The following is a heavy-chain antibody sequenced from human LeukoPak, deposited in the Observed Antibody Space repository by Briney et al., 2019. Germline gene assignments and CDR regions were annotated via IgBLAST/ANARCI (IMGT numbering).Heavy chain of an antibody. CDR2: ISAYNGNT. V-gene: IGHV1-18*01. D-gene: IGHD6-19*01. CDR1: GYTFTSYG. Sequence: EASVKVSCKASGYTFTSYGISWVRQAPGQGLEWMGWISAYNGNTNYAQKLQGRVTMTTDTSTSTAYMELRSLRSDDTAVYYCAREEQWLASYAFDIWGQGQWSPSLQ. J-gene: IGHJ3*02. CDR3: AREEQWLASYAFDI.